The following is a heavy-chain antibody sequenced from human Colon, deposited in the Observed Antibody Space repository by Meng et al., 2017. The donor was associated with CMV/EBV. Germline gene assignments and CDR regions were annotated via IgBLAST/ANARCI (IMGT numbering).Heavy chain of an antibody. CDR1: GYTFSDYH. Sequence: QVPFVQSWDGGKHPGASVKVSCKASGYTFSDYHIHWVRQAPGQGLEWMGWINSNSGATDYAQKFQGRLTMTRDTSITTVYMELSSLRSDDTAVYYCARDPSGSRVPFDYWGQGSLVTVSS. CDR3: ARDPSGSRVPFDY. CDR2: INSNSGAT. D-gene: IGHD1-26*01. V-gene: IGHV1-2*02. J-gene: IGHJ4*02.